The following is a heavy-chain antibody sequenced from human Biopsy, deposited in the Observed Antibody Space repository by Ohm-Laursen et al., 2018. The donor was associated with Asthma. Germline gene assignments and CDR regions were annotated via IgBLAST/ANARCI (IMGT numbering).Heavy chain of an antibody. CDR1: GFTFSSYA. V-gene: IGHV3-23*01. CDR2: FSGSGDST. CDR3: AKGFSSTSCYGICYYYVMDV. D-gene: IGHD2-2*01. Sequence: SLRLSCAAFGFTFSSYAMSGVHKAPGKGLEGVSAFSGSGDSTYYADSVKGRFTISRDNSKNTLYLQMNSLRPEDTAVYYCAKGFSSTSCYGICYYYVMDVWGQGTTVTVSS. J-gene: IGHJ6*02.